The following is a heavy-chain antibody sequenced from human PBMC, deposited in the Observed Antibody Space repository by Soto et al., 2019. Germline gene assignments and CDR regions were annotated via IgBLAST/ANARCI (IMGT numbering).Heavy chain of an antibody. V-gene: IGHV1-2*02. Sequence: APVKVPFKASGYTFINYYMHWVRQAPGQGFEWMGRISPKSGATNYAQKFQGRVSMTWDTSLKTAYMELGSLMSEDTAVYYCARPPGYISDWQYFDPWGQGTQVTVSS. J-gene: IGHJ5*02. CDR2: ISPKSGAT. D-gene: IGHD2-21*02. CDR3: ARPPGYISDWQYFDP. CDR1: GYTFINYY.